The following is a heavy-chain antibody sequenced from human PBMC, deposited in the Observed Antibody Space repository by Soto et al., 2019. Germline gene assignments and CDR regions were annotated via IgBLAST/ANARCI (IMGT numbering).Heavy chain of an antibody. D-gene: IGHD5-12*01. Sequence: TSETLSLTCTVSGDSTSTGVYYWSWIRQHPGKGLEWIGYIYYSGSTYYNPSLKSQVTISIDTSRKQFSLRLKSVTAADTAVYYCARAGRDGYNFDPWGQGTLVTVSS. CDR2: IYYSGST. CDR3: ARAGRDGYNFDP. V-gene: IGHV4-31*01. CDR1: GDSTSTGVYY. J-gene: IGHJ5*02.